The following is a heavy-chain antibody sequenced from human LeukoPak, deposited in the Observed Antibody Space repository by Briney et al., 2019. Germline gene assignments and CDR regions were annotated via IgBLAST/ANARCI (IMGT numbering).Heavy chain of an antibody. CDR3: ARVGRVSIYPSYMDV. V-gene: IGHV3-30*04. CDR2: ISDDGRDT. CDR1: GFTFSTFP. J-gene: IGHJ6*03. Sequence: GGSLRLSCEASGFTFSTFPMHWVRQTPDKRLEWVAVISDDGRDTYYADSVKGRFTISRDNSKNTLYLQMNSLSPEGTAVVYCARVGRVSIYPSYMDVWGKGTTVTVSS. D-gene: IGHD6-6*01.